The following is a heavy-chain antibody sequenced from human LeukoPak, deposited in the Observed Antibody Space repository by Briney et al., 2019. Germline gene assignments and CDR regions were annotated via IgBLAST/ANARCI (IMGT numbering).Heavy chain of an antibody. CDR1: GFTFSSYG. CDR3: AKEGTVTTAHYYYYYYMDV. D-gene: IGHD4-17*01. V-gene: IGHV3-30*02. J-gene: IGHJ6*03. Sequence: PGGSLRLSCAASGFTFSSYGMHWVRQAPGKGLEWVAFIRYDGSNKYYADSVKGRFTISRDNSKNTLYLQMNSLRAEDTAVYYCAKEGTVTTAHYYYYYYMDVWGKGTTVTISS. CDR2: IRYDGSNK.